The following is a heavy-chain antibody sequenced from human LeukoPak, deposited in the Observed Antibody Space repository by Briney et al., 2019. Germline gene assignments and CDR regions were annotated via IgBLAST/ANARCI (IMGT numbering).Heavy chain of an antibody. J-gene: IGHJ3*02. CDR3: AREGAGGFDI. CDR1: GFTFSSFW. CDR2: IKSDGINT. Sequence: GGSLRLSCAASGFTFSSFWMHWVRQAPGEGLVWVSRIKSDGINTTQADSVKGRFTISRDNPKSILYLQMNRLRAEDTAVYYCAREGAGGFDIWGQGTMVTVSS. D-gene: IGHD6-19*01. V-gene: IGHV3-74*01.